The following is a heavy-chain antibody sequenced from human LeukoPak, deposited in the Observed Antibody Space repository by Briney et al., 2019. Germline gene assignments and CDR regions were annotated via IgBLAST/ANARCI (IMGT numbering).Heavy chain of an antibody. CDR3: ATDRGSSWFFDY. V-gene: IGHV1-24*01. CDR2: FDPEDGET. J-gene: IGHJ4*02. Sequence: ASVTVSCKVSGYTLTELSMHWVRQAPGKGLEWMGGFDPEDGETMYAQKFQGRVTMTEDTSTDTAYMELSSLRSEDTAVYYCATDRGSSWFFDYWGQGTLVTVSS. CDR1: GYTLTELS. D-gene: IGHD6-13*01.